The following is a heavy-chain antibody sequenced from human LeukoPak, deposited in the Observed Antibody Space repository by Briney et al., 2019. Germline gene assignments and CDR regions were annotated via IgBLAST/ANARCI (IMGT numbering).Heavy chain of an antibody. CDR3: ARGRAAAALYYFDY. CDR2: VYYSGST. V-gene: IGHV4-59*01. J-gene: IGHJ4*02. Sequence: SETLSLTCTVSGGSINTYYWTWIRQPPGKGLEWVGYVYYSGSTNYSPSLKSRVTISVDTSKNQFSLKLSSVTAADTAVYYCARGRAAAALYYFDYWGQGTLVTVSS. D-gene: IGHD6-13*01. CDR1: GGSINTYY.